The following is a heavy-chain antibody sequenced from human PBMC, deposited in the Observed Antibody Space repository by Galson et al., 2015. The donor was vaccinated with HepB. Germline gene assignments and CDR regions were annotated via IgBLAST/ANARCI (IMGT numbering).Heavy chain of an antibody. V-gene: IGHV3-23*01. CDR2: ISGSGGDT. Sequence: SLRLSCAASGFTFSSYAMTWVRQAPGKGLEWVSGISGSGGDTYYADSVKGRFTISRDNSRNTVYLQMDSLRAEDTAVYYCAKGPAIISAVGPINWFDPWGQGTLVTVSS. D-gene: IGHD6-13*01. J-gene: IGHJ5*02. CDR3: AKGPAIISAVGPINWFDP. CDR1: GFTFSSYA.